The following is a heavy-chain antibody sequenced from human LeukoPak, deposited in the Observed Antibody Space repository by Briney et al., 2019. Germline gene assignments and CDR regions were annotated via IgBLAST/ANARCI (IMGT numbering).Heavy chain of an antibody. CDR2: IYTSGST. J-gene: IGHJ3*02. Sequence: SETLSLTCTVSGGSISSYYWSWIRQPAGKGLEWIGCIYTSGSTNYNPSLKSRVTMSVDTSKNQFSLKLSSVTAADTAVYYCARDPRIVGATHDAFDIWGQGTMVTVSS. V-gene: IGHV4-4*07. CDR1: GGSISSYY. D-gene: IGHD1-26*01. CDR3: ARDPRIVGATHDAFDI.